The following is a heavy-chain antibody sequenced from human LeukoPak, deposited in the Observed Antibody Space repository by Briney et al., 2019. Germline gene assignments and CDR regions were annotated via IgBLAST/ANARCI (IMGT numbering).Heavy chain of an antibody. V-gene: IGHV3-7*01. CDR1: GFTFSSYW. J-gene: IGHJ4*02. Sequence: GGSLRLSCAVSGFTFSSYWMSWVRQAPGKGLEWVANIKQDGSEKYYVDSVKGRFTISRDNAKNSLYLQMNSLRAEDTAVYYCARGYGNYFDYWGQGTLVTVSS. CDR2: IKQDGSEK. CDR3: ARGYGNYFDY. D-gene: IGHD1-1*01.